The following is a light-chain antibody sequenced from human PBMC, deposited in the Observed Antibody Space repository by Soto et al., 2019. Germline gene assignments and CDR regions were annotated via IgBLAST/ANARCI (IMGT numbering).Light chain of an antibody. Sequence: DIQMTQSPSTLSASVGDRVTITCRASRSINRWLAWYQQKPGKAPKLIISDASNLENGVPSRFSGSGSGTEFTLTISSLQSEDVATYYCQRYNSASFTFGPGTKVDIK. V-gene: IGKV1-5*01. J-gene: IGKJ3*01. CDR3: QRYNSASFT. CDR2: DAS. CDR1: RSINRW.